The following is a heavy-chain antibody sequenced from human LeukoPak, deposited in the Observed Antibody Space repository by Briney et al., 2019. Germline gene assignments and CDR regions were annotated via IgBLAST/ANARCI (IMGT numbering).Heavy chain of an antibody. CDR3: ARDGPIAGRSVSLHNDYYYMDV. CDR1: GGSISSYY. V-gene: IGHV4-59*01. J-gene: IGHJ6*03. CDR2: IYYSGST. D-gene: IGHD6-6*01. Sequence: SETLSLTCTVSGGSISSYYWSWIRQPPGKGLEWIGDIYYSGSTNYNPSLKRRVTILVDTSKNQFSLKLSSVTAADTAVYYCARDGPIAGRSVSLHNDYYYMDVWGNGTTVTVSS.